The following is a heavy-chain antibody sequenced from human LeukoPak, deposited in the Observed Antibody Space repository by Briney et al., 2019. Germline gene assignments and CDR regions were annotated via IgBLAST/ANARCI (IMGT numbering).Heavy chain of an antibody. Sequence: GGSLRLSCAASGFNFNSYWMSWVRQAPGKGLECVANIKQDGSDIYFVDSVKGRFTISRDNAKNSLYLQMNSLRGEDTAVYYCARARYSSGGYFFDFWGQGTLVTVSS. V-gene: IGHV3-7*04. CDR1: GFNFNSYW. CDR2: IKQDGSDI. CDR3: ARARYSSGGYFFDF. D-gene: IGHD3-10*01. J-gene: IGHJ4*02.